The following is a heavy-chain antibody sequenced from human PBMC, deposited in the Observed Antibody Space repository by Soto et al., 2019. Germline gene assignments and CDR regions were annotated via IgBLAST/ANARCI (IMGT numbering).Heavy chain of an antibody. J-gene: IGHJ4*02. CDR3: AKGDAGIAATGKGFDY. CDR2: IWFDGSEQ. CDR1: GFTFTNYA. Sequence: QVQLVESGGGVVQPGRSLRLSCAASGFTFTNYAMHWVRQAPGKGLEWVAVIWFDGSEQNYADSVKGRFAISRDNFKNTLYLQMNSLRPEDTAVYYCAKGDAGIAATGKGFDYWGQGTLVSVSA. D-gene: IGHD6-13*01. V-gene: IGHV3-33*06.